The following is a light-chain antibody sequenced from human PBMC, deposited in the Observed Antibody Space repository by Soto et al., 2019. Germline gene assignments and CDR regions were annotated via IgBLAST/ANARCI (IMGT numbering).Light chain of an antibody. J-gene: IGLJ3*02. Sequence: QSALTQPASVSGSPGQSITISCTGTSRDVGTYNLVSWYQQHPGKAPKLVIYEGSKRPSGVSNRFSGFKSGNTASLTISGLQAEDEADYYCCAFAGGSTFYMLFGGGTKLTVL. CDR2: EGS. CDR1: SRDVGTYNL. V-gene: IGLV2-23*03. CDR3: CAFAGGSTFYML.